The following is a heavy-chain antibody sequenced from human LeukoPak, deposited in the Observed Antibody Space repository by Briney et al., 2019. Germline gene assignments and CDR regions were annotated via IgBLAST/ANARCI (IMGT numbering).Heavy chain of an antibody. CDR3: ARGARASAAGTSRAFDI. CDR1: GFTVISNY. Sequence: GGSLRRSCAASGFTVISNYISWVRRAPGKGLGGGSVIYSGGSTYYADSGKGRFTISIYYSKSRLYLQMNSLRAHGRAGYYGARGARASAAGTSRAFDIWGQGTMVPVSS. V-gene: IGHV3-66*01. D-gene: IGHD6-13*01. CDR2: IYSGGST. J-gene: IGHJ3*02.